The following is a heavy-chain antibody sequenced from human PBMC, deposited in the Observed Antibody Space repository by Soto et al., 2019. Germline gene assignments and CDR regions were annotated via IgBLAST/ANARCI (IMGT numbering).Heavy chain of an antibody. J-gene: IGHJ4*02. CDR2: VDPNDSFA. V-gene: IGHV5-10-1*01. CDR3: ARHQSGSGNSNFDF. D-gene: IGHD3-10*01. CDR1: EYSFRIYW. Sequence: GESLKISCHAFEYSFRIYWISWVLQKPGAGLEWMGRVDPNDSFATYSPSFEGHVSISVDKSTNIVYLQWRSLRASDTATYYCARHQSGSGNSNFDFWGQGTPVTVSS.